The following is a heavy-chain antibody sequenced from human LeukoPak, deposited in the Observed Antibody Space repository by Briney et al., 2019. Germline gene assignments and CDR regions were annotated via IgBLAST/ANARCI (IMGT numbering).Heavy chain of an antibody. J-gene: IGHJ4*02. Sequence: ASVKVSCKASGYTFTSYGISWVRQAPGQGLEWMGWISAYNGNTNYAQKLQGRVTMTTDTSTSTAYMELRSLRSDDTAVYYCARDSRTIIVVVIKSGFDYWGQGTLVTVSS. V-gene: IGHV1-18*01. CDR3: ARDSRTIIVVVIKSGFDY. CDR1: GYTFTSYG. D-gene: IGHD3-22*01. CDR2: ISAYNGNT.